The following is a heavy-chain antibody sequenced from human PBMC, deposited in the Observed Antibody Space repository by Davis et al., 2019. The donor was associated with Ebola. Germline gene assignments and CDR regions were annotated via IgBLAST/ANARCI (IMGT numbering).Heavy chain of an antibody. CDR2: INPSGGST. CDR3: ARDVIPMITFGGVRAFDH. D-gene: IGHD3-16*01. V-gene: IGHV1-46*01. Sequence: ASVKVSCKASGYTFTSYYMHWVRQAPGQGLEWMGIINPSGGSTSYAQKFQGRVTMTRDTSTSTVYMELSSLRSEDTAVYYCARDVIPMITFGGVRAFDHWGQGTLVTVSS. CDR1: GYTFTSYY. J-gene: IGHJ4*02.